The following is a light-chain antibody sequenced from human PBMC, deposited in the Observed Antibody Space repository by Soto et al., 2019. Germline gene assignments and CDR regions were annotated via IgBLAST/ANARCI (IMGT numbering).Light chain of an antibody. J-gene: IGKJ5*01. CDR3: QHSGSSSIP. V-gene: IGKV1-9*01. Sequence: DIQMTQSPSFLSASVGDRVTITCRASQGISSYLAWYQQKPGKAPKLLIYAASTLQSGVPSRFSGSGSGTDLTLTISRLEPEDFTVYYCQHSGSSSIPFGQGTRLEIK. CDR1: QGISSY. CDR2: AAS.